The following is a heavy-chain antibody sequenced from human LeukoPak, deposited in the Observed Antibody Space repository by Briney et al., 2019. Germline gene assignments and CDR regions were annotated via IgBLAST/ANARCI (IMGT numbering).Heavy chain of an antibody. V-gene: IGHV3-23*01. J-gene: IGHJ3*02. D-gene: IGHD3-10*01. CDR3: ATQSPDYSIGPSYGSFDI. Sequence: GGSLRLSCEASGFTFNNYAMSWVRQAPGKGLEWVSSIGASGGNIFYADSVKGRFTISRDNSKNTLFLQMNSLRAEDTALYYCATQSPDYSIGPSYGSFDIWARGQWSPSLQ. CDR2: IGASGGNI. CDR1: GFTFNNYA.